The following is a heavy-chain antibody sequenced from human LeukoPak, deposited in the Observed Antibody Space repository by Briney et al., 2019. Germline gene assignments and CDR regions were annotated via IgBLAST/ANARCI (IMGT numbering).Heavy chain of an antibody. J-gene: IGHJ5*02. Sequence: GGSLRLSCAASGFTFSNYWMHWVRHAPGKGLVWVSRINSDGINTSYADSVKDRFTISRDNAKNTLYLQMNSLRAEDTAVYYCARDLGQYYDTSDNWFDPWGQGTLVTVSS. D-gene: IGHD3-22*01. V-gene: IGHV3-74*01. CDR1: GFTFSNYW. CDR2: INSDGINT. CDR3: ARDLGQYYDTSDNWFDP.